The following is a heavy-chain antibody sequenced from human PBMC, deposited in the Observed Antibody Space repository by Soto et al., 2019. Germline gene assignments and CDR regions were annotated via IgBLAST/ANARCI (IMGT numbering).Heavy chain of an antibody. J-gene: IGHJ5*02. CDR3: ARGYYYGSGSYTPRWFDP. D-gene: IGHD3-10*01. Sequence: QVQLVQSGAEVKKPGSSVKVSCKASGGTFSSYAISWVRQAPGQGLEWMGGIIPIFGTANYAQKFQGRVTITADESTSTAYMELSSLRSEDMAVYYCARGYYYGSGSYTPRWFDPWGQGTLVTVSS. CDR2: IIPIFGTA. CDR1: GGTFSSYA. V-gene: IGHV1-69*01.